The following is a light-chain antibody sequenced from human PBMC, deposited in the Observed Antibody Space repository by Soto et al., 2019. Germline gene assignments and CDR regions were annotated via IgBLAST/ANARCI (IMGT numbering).Light chain of an antibody. Sequence: QSALTQPASVSGSPGQSITISCTGTSSDVGYYNYVSWYRQHPGKAPRLMIYEVNNRPSGVSSRFSGSKSGNTASLTISGLQADDEADYYCSSCTSSSSLLYVFGTGTKVTVL. CDR3: SSCTSSSSLLYV. CDR1: SSDVGYYNY. V-gene: IGLV2-14*01. J-gene: IGLJ1*01. CDR2: EVN.